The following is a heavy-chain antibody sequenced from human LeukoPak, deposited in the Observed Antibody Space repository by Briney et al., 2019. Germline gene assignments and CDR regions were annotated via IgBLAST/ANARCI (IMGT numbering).Heavy chain of an antibody. CDR3: ARGSITGTTNDY. J-gene: IGHJ4*02. V-gene: IGHV1-8*01. D-gene: IGHD1-20*01. Sequence: ASVKVSCRASGYTFTSYDINWVRQATGQGLEWMGWMNPNSGNTGYAQKFQGRVTMTRNTSISTAYMELSSLRSEDTAVYYCARGSITGTTNDYWGQGTLVTVSS. CDR2: MNPNSGNT. CDR1: GYTFTSYD.